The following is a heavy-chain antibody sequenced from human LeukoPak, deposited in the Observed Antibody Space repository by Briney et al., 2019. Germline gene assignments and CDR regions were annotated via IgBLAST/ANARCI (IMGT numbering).Heavy chain of an antibody. J-gene: IGHJ4*02. CDR3: ARDLGGSYSTFDY. D-gene: IGHD1-26*01. CDR1: GGTFSSYA. V-gene: IGHV1-69*04. Sequence: SVKVSCKASGGTFSSYAISWVRQAPGQGLEWMGRIIPILGIANYAQKFQGRVTITADKSTSTAYMELSSLRSEDTAVYYCARDLGGSYSTFDYWGQGTLVIVSS. CDR2: IIPILGIA.